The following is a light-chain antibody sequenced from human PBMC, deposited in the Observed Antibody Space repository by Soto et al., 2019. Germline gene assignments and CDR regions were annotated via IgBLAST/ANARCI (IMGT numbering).Light chain of an antibody. Sequence: EIMLTQSPGTLSLSPGERATLSCRASQSVSSSYLTWYQQKPGQAPRLLIYGASTRATGIPARFSGSGSGTDFTLTISGLEPEDFAVYYCQQRSTWPLITFGQGTRLEIK. CDR1: QSVSSSY. J-gene: IGKJ5*01. V-gene: IGKV3D-20*02. CDR3: QQRSTWPLIT. CDR2: GAS.